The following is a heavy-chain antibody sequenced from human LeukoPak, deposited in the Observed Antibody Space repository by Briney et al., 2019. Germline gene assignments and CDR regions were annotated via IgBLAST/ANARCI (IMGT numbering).Heavy chain of an antibody. Sequence: SETLSLTCTVSGGSISSYYWSWIRQPPGKGLEWIGYIYYSGSTNYNPSLKSRVTISVDTSKNQFSLKLSSVTAADTAVYYCARGGLGYCSSTSCPGAYWYFDLWGRGTLVTVSS. CDR3: ARGGLGYCSSTSCPGAYWYFDL. D-gene: IGHD2-2*01. CDR1: GGSISSYY. V-gene: IGHV4-59*01. J-gene: IGHJ2*01. CDR2: IYYSGST.